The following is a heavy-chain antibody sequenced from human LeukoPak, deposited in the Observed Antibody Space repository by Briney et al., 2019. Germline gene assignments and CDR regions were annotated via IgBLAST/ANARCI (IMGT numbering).Heavy chain of an antibody. Sequence: SVKVSCKASGGTFSSYAISWVRQAPGQGLEWMGEIIPIFGTANFAQRSQDRVTITADESTSTAYMEVNSLKSEDTAVYYCAIDSGSYPNWFDPWGQGTLVTVSS. D-gene: IGHD1-26*01. V-gene: IGHV1-69*13. CDR1: GGTFSSYA. CDR2: IIPIFGTA. J-gene: IGHJ5*02. CDR3: AIDSGSYPNWFDP.